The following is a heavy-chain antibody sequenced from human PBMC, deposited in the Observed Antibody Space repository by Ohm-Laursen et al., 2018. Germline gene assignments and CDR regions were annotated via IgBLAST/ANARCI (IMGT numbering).Heavy chain of an antibody. V-gene: IGHV4-59*12. D-gene: IGHD3-3*01. CDR3: ATTRYDSWSAYFPFDD. Sequence: GTLSLTCTVSGGSISTYYWSWIRQPPGKGLEWIGYIYYSGSTNYKPSLKSRVTISVDTSKNQFFLRLSSVTAADTAVYYCATTRYDSWSAYFPFDDWGQGTLVTVSS. J-gene: IGHJ4*02. CDR2: IYYSGST. CDR1: GGSISTYY.